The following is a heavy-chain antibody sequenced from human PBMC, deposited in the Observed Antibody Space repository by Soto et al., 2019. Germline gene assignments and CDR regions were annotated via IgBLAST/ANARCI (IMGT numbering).Heavy chain of an antibody. D-gene: IGHD3-10*01. Sequence: SETLSLTCTVSGGSISSGGYYWGWIRQHPGKGLEWIGYIYYSGSTYYNPSLKSRVTISVDTSKNQFSLKLSSVTAADTAVYYCARDSGLDYYGSGSYPNWFDPWGQGTLVTVSS. J-gene: IGHJ5*02. CDR3: ARDSGLDYYGSGSYPNWFDP. V-gene: IGHV4-31*03. CDR2: IYYSGST. CDR1: GGSISSGGYY.